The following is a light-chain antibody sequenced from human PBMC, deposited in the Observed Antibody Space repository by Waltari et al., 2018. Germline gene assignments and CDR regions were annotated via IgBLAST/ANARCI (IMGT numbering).Light chain of an antibody. Sequence: SVLTHPPPPPLTPGRRLTIPCSAACSNSGGAYLGWYQQLPGTAPKLRIYRNNQRPSGVPDRFPGSKSGTAASLAISGLRSEDEADYYCAAWDDSLSGWVFGGGTKLTVL. CDR1: CSNSGGAY. J-gene: IGLJ3*02. CDR3: AAWDDSLSGWV. CDR2: RNN. V-gene: IGLV1-47*01.